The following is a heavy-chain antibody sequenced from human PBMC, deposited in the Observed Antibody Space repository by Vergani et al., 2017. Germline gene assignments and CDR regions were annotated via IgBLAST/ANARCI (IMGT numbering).Heavy chain of an antibody. CDR3: VRVPLIRRGSGNYGINNYHGMDV. Sequence: EGQLVESGGDWVQRGGSLRLSCAVSGFISSSYWMSWVRQAPGKGLEWVANVNQDGSGKYYVDSVRGRFTISRDNAKNSIYLQMNSLRAEDTAVYFCVRVPLIRRGSGNYGINNYHGMDVWGQGTTVIVSS. D-gene: IGHD3-10*01. CDR2: VNQDGSGK. V-gene: IGHV3-7*01. J-gene: IGHJ6*02. CDR1: GFISSSYW.